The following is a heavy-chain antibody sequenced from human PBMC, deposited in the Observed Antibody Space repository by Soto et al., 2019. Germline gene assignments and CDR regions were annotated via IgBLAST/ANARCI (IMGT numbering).Heavy chain of an antibody. Sequence: QVQLVECGGGVVQPGRSLRLSCAASGFTFSTYGIHWVRQAPGKGLEWLAVIWYDGSKKYYADSVQGRFTISRDNSKNTGYLQMNSLRAEDTAVYYCVKDHCGGDCYSNPYFDYWGQGTLVTVSS. D-gene: IGHD2-21*02. CDR3: VKDHCGGDCYSNPYFDY. J-gene: IGHJ4*02. CDR2: IWYDGSKK. CDR1: GFTFSTYG. V-gene: IGHV3-33*06.